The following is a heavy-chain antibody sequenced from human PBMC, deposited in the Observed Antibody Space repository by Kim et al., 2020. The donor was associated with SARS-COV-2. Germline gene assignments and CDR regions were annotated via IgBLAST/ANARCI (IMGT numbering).Heavy chain of an antibody. V-gene: IGHV3-30*04. CDR3: ARSVVRGFYYFDY. D-gene: IGHD3-10*02. J-gene: IGHJ4*02. CDR1: GFTFSNYA. CDR2: ISYDGTNK. Sequence: GGSLRLSCAASGFTFSNYAIHWVRQTPGKGLEWVSVISYDGTNKLYADSVKGRFTISRDNSKNTLDLQMNSLRGDDTAVYYCARSVVRGFYYFDYWGQGTLVTVSS.